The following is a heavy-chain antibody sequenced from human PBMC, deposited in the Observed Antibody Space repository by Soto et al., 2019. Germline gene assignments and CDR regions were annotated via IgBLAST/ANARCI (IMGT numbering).Heavy chain of an antibody. D-gene: IGHD1-26*01. Sequence: GGSLRLSCAAPGSNFRTSWMTWVRKAPGKGLECVANIKQEGSETYNVDSVKGRFTISRDNAKNSLNLQRNSLRAEDTAVYYCARGLFSGTYSYYFDYWGQGSLVTVSS. CDR3: ARGLFSGTYSYYFDY. CDR2: IKQEGSET. J-gene: IGHJ4*02. V-gene: IGHV3-7*01. CDR1: GSNFRTSW.